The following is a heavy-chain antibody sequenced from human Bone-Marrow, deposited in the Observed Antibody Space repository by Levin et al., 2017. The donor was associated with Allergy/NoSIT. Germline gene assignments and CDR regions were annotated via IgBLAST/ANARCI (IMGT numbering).Heavy chain of an antibody. CDR3: AKDGGGTSSWVLDGMDA. CDR2: ISGSGGST. V-gene: IGHV3-23*01. Sequence: GGSLRLSCAASGFTFSSYAMTWVRQAPGKGLEWVSGISGSGGSTDYADSVKGRFTISRDNSKNTVYLQMNSLRAEDSAVYYCAKDGGGTSSWVLDGMDAWGQGTTVTVSS. CDR1: GFTFSSYA. D-gene: IGHD6-13*01. J-gene: IGHJ6*02.